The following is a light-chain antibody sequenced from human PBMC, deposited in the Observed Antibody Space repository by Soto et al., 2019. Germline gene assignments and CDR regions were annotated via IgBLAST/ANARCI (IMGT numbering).Light chain of an antibody. J-gene: IGLJ1*01. CDR3: CSHGGCNTPYV. CDR1: SSDVGAYIY. V-gene: IGLV2-14*03. CDR2: EVH. Sequence: QSVLTQPASVSGSPGQSITISCGGTSSDVGAYIYVSWYQQYPGKAPKLIIYEVHNRPSGVSGRFSCSKSDTTAYLTISGLQAEDEAHYYCCSHGGCNTPYVFANGTKVTVL.